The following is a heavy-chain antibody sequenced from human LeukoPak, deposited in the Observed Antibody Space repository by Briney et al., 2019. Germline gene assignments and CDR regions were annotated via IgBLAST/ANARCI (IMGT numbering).Heavy chain of an antibody. V-gene: IGHV1-2*02. D-gene: IGHD1-1*01. Sequence: ASVKVCCKASGYTFTGHYMHWVRQAPGQGLEWMGWINSDSGGTKYAQKFQGSVIMTRVTSISTAYMELSRLKSDDTAVYYCARGRVHSWSDAFDIWGQGTMVTVSS. CDR1: GYTFTGHY. J-gene: IGHJ3*02. CDR2: INSDSGGT. CDR3: ARGRVHSWSDAFDI.